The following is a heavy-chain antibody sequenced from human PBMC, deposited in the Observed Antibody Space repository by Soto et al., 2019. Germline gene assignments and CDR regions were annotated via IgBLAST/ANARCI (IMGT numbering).Heavy chain of an antibody. CDR1: GGSISSGDYY. CDR2: IYYSGST. Sequence: QVQLQESGPGLVKPSQTLSLTCTVSGGSISSGDYYWSWIRQPPGKGLEWIGYIYYSGSTYYNPSIKSRVTISVDTSKNQFSLKLSSVTAADTAVYYCARGFRGSSWDHVAFDIWGQGTMVTVSS. D-gene: IGHD6-13*01. J-gene: IGHJ3*02. V-gene: IGHV4-30-4*01. CDR3: ARGFRGSSWDHVAFDI.